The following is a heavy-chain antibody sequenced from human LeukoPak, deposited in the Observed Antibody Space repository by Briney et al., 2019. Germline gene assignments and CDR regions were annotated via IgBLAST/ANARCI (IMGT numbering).Heavy chain of an antibody. J-gene: IGHJ4*02. CDR2: ISGSGGST. CDR1: GFTFSSYA. V-gene: IGHV3-23*01. D-gene: IGHD3-10*01. Sequence: GGSLRLSCAASGFTFSSYAMSWVRQAPGKGLEWVSAISGSGGSTYYADSVKGRFTISRDNSKNTLYLQMNSLRAEDTAVYYCAKDRRDSGSYYWAADYWGQGTLVTVSS. CDR3: AKDRRDSGSYYWAADY.